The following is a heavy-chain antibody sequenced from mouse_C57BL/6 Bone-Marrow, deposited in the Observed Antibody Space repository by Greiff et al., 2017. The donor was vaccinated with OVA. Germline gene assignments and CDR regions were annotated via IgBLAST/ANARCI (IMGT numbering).Heavy chain of an antibody. J-gene: IGHJ1*03. CDR2: IYPRSGNT. V-gene: IGHV1-81*01. CDR3: ARGDVWYFDV. Sequence: QVQLKESGAELARPGASVKLSCKASGYTFTSYGISWVKQRTEQGLEWIGEIYPRSGNTYYNEKFKGKATLTADKSSSTAYMELRSLTSEDSAVYFCARGDVWYFDVWGTGTTVTVSS. D-gene: IGHD3-3*01. CDR1: GYTFTSYG.